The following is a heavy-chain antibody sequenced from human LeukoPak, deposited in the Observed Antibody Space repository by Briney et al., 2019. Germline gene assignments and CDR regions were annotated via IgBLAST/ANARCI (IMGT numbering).Heavy chain of an antibody. V-gene: IGHV3-66*01. J-gene: IGHJ6*02. Sequence: PGGSLRLSCAAPGFTVSSNYMNWVRQAPGKGLEWVSVIYSGGSTYYADSVKGRFTISRDNSKNTLYLQMNSLRGEDTAVYYCARDLAGGSGNPYYSYGMDVWGQGTTVTVSS. CDR2: IYSGGST. CDR3: ARDLAGGSGNPYYSYGMDV. D-gene: IGHD2-15*01. CDR1: GFTVSSNY.